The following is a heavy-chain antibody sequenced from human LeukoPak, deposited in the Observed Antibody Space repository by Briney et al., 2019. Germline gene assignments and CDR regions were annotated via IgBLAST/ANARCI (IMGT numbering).Heavy chain of an antibody. CDR3: ASLYCSSTSCYLFH. CDR2: IYYSGST. V-gene: IGHV4-59*08. CDR1: GGXISSYY. Sequence: PSETLSLTCTVSGGXISSYYCSWIRQTPGKGLEWIGYIYYSGSTNYNPSLKSRVNISVDTSKNQFSLKLSSVTAADTALYYCASLYCSSTSCYLFHWGQGTLVTVSS. J-gene: IGHJ4*02. D-gene: IGHD2-2*01.